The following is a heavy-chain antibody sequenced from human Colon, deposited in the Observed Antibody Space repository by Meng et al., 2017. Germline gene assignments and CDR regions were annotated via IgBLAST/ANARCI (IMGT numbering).Heavy chain of an antibody. CDR3: AKGGPFSYEQLDY. D-gene: IGHD3-3*01. V-gene: IGHV3-20*04. CDR2: INWNGTSI. Sequence: GRLGGSGGRVVRAGGSLRLSCVASGFTFDDYGMSWVRQAPGKGLEWVSGINWNGTSIGVADSVKGRFTISRDNSKNTLYLQINSLGAEDTAVYYCAKGGPFSYEQLDYWGQGTLVTVSS. J-gene: IGHJ4*02. CDR1: GFTFDDYG.